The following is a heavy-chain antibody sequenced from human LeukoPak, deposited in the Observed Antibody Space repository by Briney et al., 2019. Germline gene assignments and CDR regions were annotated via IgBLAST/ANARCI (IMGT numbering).Heavy chain of an antibody. J-gene: IGHJ4*02. V-gene: IGHV1-2*02. Sequence: GASVKVSCKASGYTFTGYYMHWVRQAPGQGLEWMGWINPNSGGTNYAQKFQGRVTMTRDTSISTAYMELSRLRSDDTAVYYCARYNGAAVQSSDYWGQGTLVTVSS. CDR1: GYTFTGYY. CDR3: ARYNGAAVQSSDY. D-gene: IGHD6-13*01. CDR2: INPNSGGT.